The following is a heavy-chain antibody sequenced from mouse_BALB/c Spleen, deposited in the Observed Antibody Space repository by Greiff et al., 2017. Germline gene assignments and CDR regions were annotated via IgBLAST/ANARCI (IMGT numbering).Heavy chain of an antibody. CDR2: IYPGSGST. CDR1: GYTFTDYV. V-gene: IGHV1-77*01. D-gene: IGHD1-1*01. CDR3: ARALNYYGSSYPCYAMDY. J-gene: IGHJ4*01. Sequence: LEESGPELVKPGASVKMSCKASGYTFTDYVISWVKQRTGQGLEWIGEIYPGSGSTYYNEKFKGKATLTADKSSNTAYMQLSSLTSEDSAVYFCARALNYYGSSYPCYAMDYWGQGTSVTVSS.